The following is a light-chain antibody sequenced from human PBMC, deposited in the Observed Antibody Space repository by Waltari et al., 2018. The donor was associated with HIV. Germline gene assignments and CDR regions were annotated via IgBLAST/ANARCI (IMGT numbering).Light chain of an antibody. CDR3: QQYYSTPIT. CDR1: QSLIYSSDNENY. V-gene: IGKV4-1*01. J-gene: IGKJ5*01. Sequence: PDSLAVSLGERATINCKSSQSLIYSSDNENYLAWYQQKPGQPPKLLIYWASTRESGVPDRFSGSGSGTDFTLTISSLQAEDVAVYYCQQYYSTPITFGQGTRLEIK. CDR2: WAS.